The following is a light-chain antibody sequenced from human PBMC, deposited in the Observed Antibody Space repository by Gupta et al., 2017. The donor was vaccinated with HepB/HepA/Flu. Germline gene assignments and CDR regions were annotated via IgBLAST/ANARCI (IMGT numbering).Light chain of an antibody. CDR2: AAS. CDR3: QQRDSTPGT. V-gene: IGKV1-39*01. J-gene: IGKJ1*01. Sequence: DIQMTQSPSSPSASVGDRVTITCRASQSISSYLNWYQQKPGKAPKLLIYAASSLQSGVPSRFSGSGSGTDFTLTISRLQPEDFATYYCQQRDSTPGTFGQGTKVEIK. CDR1: QSISSY.